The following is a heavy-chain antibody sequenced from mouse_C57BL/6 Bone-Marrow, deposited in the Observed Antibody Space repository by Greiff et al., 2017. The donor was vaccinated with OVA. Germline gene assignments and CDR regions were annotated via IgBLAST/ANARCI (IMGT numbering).Heavy chain of an antibody. CDR3: AKTAQAKSSFAY. CDR1: GYAFSSSW. CDR2: IYPGDGDT. D-gene: IGHD3-2*02. Sequence: QVQLKESGPELVKPGASVKISCKASGYAFSSSWMNWVKQRPGKGLEWIGRIYPGDGDTNYNGKFKGKATLTADKSSSTAYMQLSSLTSEDSAVYFCAKTAQAKSSFAYWGQGTLVTVSA. J-gene: IGHJ3*01. V-gene: IGHV1-82*01.